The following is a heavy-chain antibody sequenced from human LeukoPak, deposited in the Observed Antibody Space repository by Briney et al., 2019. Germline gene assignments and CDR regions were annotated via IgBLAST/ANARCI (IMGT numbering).Heavy chain of an antibody. J-gene: IGHJ5*02. V-gene: IGHV5-51*01. D-gene: IGHD3-10*01. CDR3: ARHHYYGSGSYYTNWFDL. Sequence: GESLKISCKGSGYSFTSYWIGWVRQMPGKGLGWMGIIYPGDSDTRYSPSFQGQVTISADKSISTAYLQWSSLKASDTAMYYCARHHYYGSGSYYTNWFDLWGQGTLVTVSS. CDR2: IYPGDSDT. CDR1: GYSFTSYW.